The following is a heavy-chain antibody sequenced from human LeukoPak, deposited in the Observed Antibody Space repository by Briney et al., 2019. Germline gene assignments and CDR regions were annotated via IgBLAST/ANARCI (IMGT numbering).Heavy chain of an antibody. Sequence: GRSLRLSCAASGFTFRNYGMHWVRQAPGKGLDWVAVISYDGSNKYYADSVKGRFTISRDNSKNTLYLQMNSLRAEDTAVYYCAKVRYFGPSTFDIWGQGTMVTVSS. CDR3: AKVRYFGPSTFDI. V-gene: IGHV3-30*18. D-gene: IGHD3-9*01. J-gene: IGHJ3*02. CDR2: ISYDGSNK. CDR1: GFTFRNYG.